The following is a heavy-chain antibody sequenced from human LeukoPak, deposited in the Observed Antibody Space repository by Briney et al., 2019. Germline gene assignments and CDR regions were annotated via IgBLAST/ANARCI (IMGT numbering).Heavy chain of an antibody. CDR1: GYTFTGYY. CDR3: ARVCSSTSCSFDY. CDR2: INPNGGGT. Sequence: GASVKVSCKASGYTFTGYYVHWVRQAPGQGLEWMGWINPNGGGTKFAQKFQGRVTMTRDTSITTAYMELSRLKSDDTAMYYCARVCSSTSCSFDYWGQGTLVTVSS. J-gene: IGHJ4*02. D-gene: IGHD2-2*01. V-gene: IGHV1-2*02.